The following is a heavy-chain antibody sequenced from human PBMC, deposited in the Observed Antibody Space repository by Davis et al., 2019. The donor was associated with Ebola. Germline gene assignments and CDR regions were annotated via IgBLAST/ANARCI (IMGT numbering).Heavy chain of an antibody. CDR3: AAGGVGGGFDI. V-gene: IGHV1-24*01. Sequence: AASVKVSCKVSGYTLTELSMHWVRQAPGKGLEWVGNFDPEDGEAIYAQSFQDRVTMTEDTSTDPAYMELSSLRSDDTAIYYCAAGGVGGGFDIWGQGTMVTVSS. D-gene: IGHD2-15*01. J-gene: IGHJ3*02. CDR2: FDPEDGEA. CDR1: GYTLTELS.